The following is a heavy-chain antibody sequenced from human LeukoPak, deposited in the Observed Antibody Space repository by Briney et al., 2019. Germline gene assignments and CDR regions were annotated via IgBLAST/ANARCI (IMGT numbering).Heavy chain of an antibody. Sequence: GGSLRLSYAASGFTFDDYGMNWVRQAPGKGLEWVSGISWNSGFVVYADSVKGRFTISRDNAKNSLYLEMNSLRPEDTALYYCARGTHRNRYTDALDIWGQGTVVTVSS. CDR2: ISWNSGFV. V-gene: IGHV3-9*01. CDR1: GFTFDDYG. D-gene: IGHD1-1*01. J-gene: IGHJ3*02. CDR3: ARGTHRNRYTDALDI.